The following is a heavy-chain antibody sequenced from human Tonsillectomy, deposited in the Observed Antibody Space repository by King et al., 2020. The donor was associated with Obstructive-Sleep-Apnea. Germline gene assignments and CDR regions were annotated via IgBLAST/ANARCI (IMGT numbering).Heavy chain of an antibody. Sequence: QLQESGPGLVKPSETLSLTCTVSGGSISSSSYYWGWIRQPPGKGLEWIGSIYYSGSTYYNPSLKSRVTISVDTSKNQFSLKLSSVTAADTAVYYCARVRNILTASNWFDPWGQGTLVTVSS. D-gene: IGHD3-9*01. V-gene: IGHV4-39*07. CDR1: GGSISSSSYY. CDR3: ARVRNILTASNWFDP. J-gene: IGHJ5*02. CDR2: IYYSGST.